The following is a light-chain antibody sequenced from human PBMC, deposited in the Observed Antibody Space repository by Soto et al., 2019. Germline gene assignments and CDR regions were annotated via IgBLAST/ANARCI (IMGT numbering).Light chain of an antibody. V-gene: IGLV2-11*01. CDR2: NVS. J-gene: IGLJ1*01. Sequence: QSALTQPRSVSGSPGQSVTISCTGTSSDVGGYNYVSWYQQHPGKAPKLMIYNVSKRPSGVPDRFSGSKSGNTASLTISGLQAEDEAEYYCYSYAGSYSPYVFGTGTKLTVL. CDR1: SSDVGGYNY. CDR3: YSYAGSYSPYV.